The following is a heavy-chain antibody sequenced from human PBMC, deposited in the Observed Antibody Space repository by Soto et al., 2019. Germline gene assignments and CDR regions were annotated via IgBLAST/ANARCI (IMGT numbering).Heavy chain of an antibody. CDR1: GGSISSSSYY. J-gene: IGHJ4*02. V-gene: IGHV4-39*01. CDR3: ARHEAPSGWYFDY. D-gene: IGHD6-19*01. CDR2: IYYSGST. Sequence: SETMSLTCTVSGGSISSSSYYWGWIRQPPGKGLEWIGSIYYSGSTYYNPSLKSRVTISVDTSKNQFSLKLSSVTAADTAVYYCARHEAPSGWYFDYWGQGTLVTVSS.